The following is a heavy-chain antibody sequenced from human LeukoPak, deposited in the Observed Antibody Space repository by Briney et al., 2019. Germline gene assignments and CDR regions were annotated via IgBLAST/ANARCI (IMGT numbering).Heavy chain of an antibody. J-gene: IGHJ4*02. CDR1: GYSFTSYW. D-gene: IGHD5-18*01. V-gene: IGHV5-51*01. Sequence: GESLNISCKGSGYSFTSYWIGWVRQMPGKGLEWMGIIYPGDSDTRYSPSFQGQVTISADKSISTAYLQWSSLKASDTAMYYCARFLGYSYGYSYFDYWGQGTLVTVSS. CDR2: IYPGDSDT. CDR3: ARFLGYSYGYSYFDY.